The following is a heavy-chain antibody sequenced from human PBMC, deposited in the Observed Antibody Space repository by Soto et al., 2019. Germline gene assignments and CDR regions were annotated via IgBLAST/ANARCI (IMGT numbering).Heavy chain of an antibody. Sequence: SVKVSCKASGGTFSSYAISWVRQAPGQGLEWMGGIIPIVGTANYAQKFQGRVTITADTSTSTAYMVLSSLRSEDTAVYYCAREKGYPTGYYYDSSGNYFGYWGQGTLVTVSS. CDR1: GGTFSSYA. V-gene: IGHV1-69*06. CDR2: IIPIVGTA. J-gene: IGHJ4*02. D-gene: IGHD3-22*01. CDR3: AREKGYPTGYYYDSSGNYFGY.